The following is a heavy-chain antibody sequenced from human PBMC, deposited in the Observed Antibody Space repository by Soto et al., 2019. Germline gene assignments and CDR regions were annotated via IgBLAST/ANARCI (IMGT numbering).Heavy chain of an antibody. CDR1: GFTFSSYG. CDR2: IWYDGSNK. D-gene: IGHD2-15*01. Sequence: QVQLVESGGGVVQPGRSLRLSCAASGFTFSSYGMHWVRQAPGKGLEWVAVIWYDGSNKYYADSVKGRFTISRDNSKNTLYLQMNSLRAEDTAVYYCARDGCSGGSCSSVGYWSQGTLVIVSS. V-gene: IGHV3-33*01. CDR3: ARDGCSGGSCSSVGY. J-gene: IGHJ4*02.